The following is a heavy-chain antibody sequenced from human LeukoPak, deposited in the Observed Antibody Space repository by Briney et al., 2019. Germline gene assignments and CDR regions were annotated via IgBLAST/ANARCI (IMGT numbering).Heavy chain of an antibody. Sequence: PGRSLRLSCVASGLSFTTKAMHWVRPAPGEGLDWMSYISLDGKNESYADSVRGRFTISRDNSRNTVYLQMNSLRPEDTAVYYCAAHLGSGWHLDYWGQGIRVTVSP. CDR3: AAHLGSGWHLDY. J-gene: IGHJ4*02. CDR1: GLSFTTKA. CDR2: ISLDGKNE. V-gene: IGHV3-30*04. D-gene: IGHD6-19*01.